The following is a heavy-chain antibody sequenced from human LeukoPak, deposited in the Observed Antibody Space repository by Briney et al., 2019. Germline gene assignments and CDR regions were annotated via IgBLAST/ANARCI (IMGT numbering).Heavy chain of an antibody. D-gene: IGHD3-9*01. Sequence: GGPLTLSCAASGVPFGDYAMHWVRNAPGKGLGWVCLISGGGGNTSYADSVKGRFTISRDSSKNSLYLQMNSLRIEDTDLYYCATSRVYALLTGYPGDYWGQGTLVTVSS. CDR1: GVPFGDYA. CDR3: ATSRVYALLTGYPGDY. CDR2: ISGGGGNT. V-gene: IGHV3-43*02. J-gene: IGHJ4*02.